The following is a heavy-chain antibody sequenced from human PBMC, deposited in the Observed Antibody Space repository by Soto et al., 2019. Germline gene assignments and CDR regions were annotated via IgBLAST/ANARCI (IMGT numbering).Heavy chain of an antibody. J-gene: IGHJ3*02. CDR3: AKDHRGSLTDAFDI. CDR2: ISWNSGSI. D-gene: IGHD3-10*01. CDR1: GFTFDDYA. Sequence: LRLSCAASGFTFDDYAMHWVRQAPGKGLEWVSGISWNSGSIGYADSVKGRFTISRDNAKNSLYLQMNSLRAEDTALYYCAKDHRGSLTDAFDIWGQGTMVTVSS. V-gene: IGHV3-9*01.